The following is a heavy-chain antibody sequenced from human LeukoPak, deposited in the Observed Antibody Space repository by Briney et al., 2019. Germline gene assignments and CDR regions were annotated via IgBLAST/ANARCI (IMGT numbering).Heavy chain of an antibody. CDR1: GGSISNYY. CDR3: ARRTYFDL. J-gene: IGHJ2*01. Sequence: SETLSLTCNVSGGSISNYYWSWVRQPPGKGLEWIGYIYYSGSTTYNPSLKSRVTISVDTSKNQFSLKLNAVTAADTAVYYCARRTYFDLWGRGTLVTVSS. CDR2: IYYSGST. V-gene: IGHV4-59*08.